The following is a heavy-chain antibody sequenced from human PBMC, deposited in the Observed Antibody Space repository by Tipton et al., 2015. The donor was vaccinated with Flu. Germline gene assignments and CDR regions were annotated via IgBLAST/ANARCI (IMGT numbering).Heavy chain of an antibody. Sequence: TLSLTCAVYGGSFSGYYWSWIRQPPGKGLEWIGEINHSGSTNYNPSLKSRVTISVDTSKNQFSLKLSSVTAADTAVYYCARVRVGASGYSYGTLKNWFDPGGQGTLVTVSS. J-gene: IGHJ5*02. V-gene: IGHV4-34*01. CDR3: ARVRVGASGYSYGTLKNWFDP. D-gene: IGHD5-18*01. CDR2: INHSGST. CDR1: GGSFSGYY.